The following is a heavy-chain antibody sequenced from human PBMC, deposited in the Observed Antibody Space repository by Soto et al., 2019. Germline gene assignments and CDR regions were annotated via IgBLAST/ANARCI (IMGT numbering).Heavy chain of an antibody. D-gene: IGHD3-3*01. J-gene: IGHJ6*02. V-gene: IGHV1-18*04. CDR3: ARPITIFNYYYYGMDV. CDR1: GYTFTSYG. CDR2: ISAYNGNT. Sequence: ASVKVSCKASGYTFTSYGISWVRQAPGQGLEWMGWISAYNGNTNYAQKLQGRVTMTTDTSTSTAYMELRSLRSDDTAVYYCARPITIFNYYYYGMDVWGQGTTVTVSS.